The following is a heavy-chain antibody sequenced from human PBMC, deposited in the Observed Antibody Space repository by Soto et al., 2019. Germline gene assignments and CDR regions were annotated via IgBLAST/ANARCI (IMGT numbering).Heavy chain of an antibody. CDR1: GGSISSYY. J-gene: IGHJ6*02. Sequence: ETLSLTCTVSGGSISSYYWSWIRQPPGKGLEWIGYMYNTGSTIYNPSLKSRVTISVDTSKNQFSLKLNSVTAADTAVYYCARDLWGYCGADCYPLDVWGQGTTVTVSS. D-gene: IGHD2-21*02. CDR3: ARDLWGYCGADCYPLDV. CDR2: MYNTGST. V-gene: IGHV4-59*01.